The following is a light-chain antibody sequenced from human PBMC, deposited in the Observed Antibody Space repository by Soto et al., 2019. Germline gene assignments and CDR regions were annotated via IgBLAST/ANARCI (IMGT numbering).Light chain of an antibody. CDR1: QSFRGL. J-gene: IGKJ1*01. CDR3: QQYDGYSGT. V-gene: IGKV3-11*01. CDR2: DAY. Sequence: EVVLTQSPVTLSLSPGERATLSCRASQSFRGLLAWYQQKPGQAPRLLIYDAYNRATGIPPRFSGSGSGTEFTLTINTLQPEDFATYYCQQYDGYSGTFGQGTKVDIK.